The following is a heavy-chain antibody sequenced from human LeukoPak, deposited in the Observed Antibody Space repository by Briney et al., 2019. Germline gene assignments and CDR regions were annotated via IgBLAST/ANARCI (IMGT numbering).Heavy chain of an antibody. CDR3: ARGRYYYGMDV. CDR1: GYTFTSYD. J-gene: IGHJ6*02. CDR2: MNSNSGNT. V-gene: IGHV1-8*01. Sequence: GPVKVSCKASGYTFTSYDINWVRQATGQGLEWMGWMNSNSGNTGYAQKFQGRVTMTRNTSISTAYMELSSLRSEDTAVYYCARGRYYYGMDVWGQGTTVTVSS.